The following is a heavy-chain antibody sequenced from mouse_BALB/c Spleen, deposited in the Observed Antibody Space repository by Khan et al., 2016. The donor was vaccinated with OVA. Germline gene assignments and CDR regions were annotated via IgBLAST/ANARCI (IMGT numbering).Heavy chain of an antibody. CDR2: INTYTGEP. V-gene: IGHV9-3-1*01. CDR3: ARPPHFSYVMGY. CDR1: GNTFTNYG. J-gene: IGHJ4*01. Sequence: QIQLVQSGPELKKPGETVKISCTVSGNTFTNYGMNCVKQAPGKGLKWMGWINTYTGEPTYADDFRGRFAFSLAPSASPAYLQINNLKTEDTATYICARPPHFSYVMGYWGQGTAVTVSS.